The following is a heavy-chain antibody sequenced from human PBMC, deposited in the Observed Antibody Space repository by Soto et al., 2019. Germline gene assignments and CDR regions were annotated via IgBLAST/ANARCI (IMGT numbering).Heavy chain of an antibody. J-gene: IGHJ4*02. CDR2: INHSGST. D-gene: IGHD3-16*01. V-gene: IGHV4-34*01. Sequence: QVQLQQWGAGLLKPSETLSLTCAVYGGSFSGYYWSWIRQPPGKGLEWIGEINHSGSTNYNPSLKSRVTISVDTSKNQFPLKLSSVTAADTAVYYCARGGEMATKSGLDYWGQGTLVTVSS. CDR3: ARGGEMATKSGLDY. CDR1: GGSFSGYY.